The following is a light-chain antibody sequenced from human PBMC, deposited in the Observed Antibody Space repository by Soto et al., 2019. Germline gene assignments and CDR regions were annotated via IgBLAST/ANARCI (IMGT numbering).Light chain of an antibody. Sequence: DIHMTQSPSSLSASVGDRVTITCRASQGIRTYLNWYQQQPGKAPKXXIYAASSLRSGVPSRFSGSGSGTIFTLTISSLQPEDFATYYCQQSYTTPWTFGQGTKVDIK. CDR3: QQSYTTPWT. CDR1: QGIRTY. J-gene: IGKJ1*01. CDR2: AAS. V-gene: IGKV1-39*01.